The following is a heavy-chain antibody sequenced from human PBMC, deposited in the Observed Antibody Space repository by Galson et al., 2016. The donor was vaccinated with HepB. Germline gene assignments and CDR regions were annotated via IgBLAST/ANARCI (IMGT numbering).Heavy chain of an antibody. D-gene: IGHD6-13*01. CDR1: GFSFTAYW. CDR3: ARHGVAATGTGRSYDY. Sequence: QSGAEVKKPGESLRISCQGSGFSFTAYWIGWVRQMPGKGLEWMGIIYSRDSDTRYSPSFQGQVTISADKSISTAYLQWSSLKASDSAIYYCARHGVAATGTGRSYDYGGQGTLVTVSS. CDR2: IYSRDSDT. J-gene: IGHJ4*02. V-gene: IGHV5-51*01.